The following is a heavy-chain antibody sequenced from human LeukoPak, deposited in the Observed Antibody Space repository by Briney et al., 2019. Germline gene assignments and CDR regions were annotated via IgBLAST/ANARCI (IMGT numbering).Heavy chain of an antibody. D-gene: IGHD3-9*01. CDR1: GGSISSYY. Sequence: MTSETLSLTCTASGGSISSYYWRWIRQPPGKGLEWIGYIYYSGCNNYNPSLKSRVTISVDTSKNQFSLKLSSVTAADTAVYYCARADYDILTGYYPLYFDIWGQGTMVTVSS. J-gene: IGHJ3*02. V-gene: IGHV4-59*01. CDR3: ARADYDILTGYYPLYFDI. CDR2: IYYSGCN.